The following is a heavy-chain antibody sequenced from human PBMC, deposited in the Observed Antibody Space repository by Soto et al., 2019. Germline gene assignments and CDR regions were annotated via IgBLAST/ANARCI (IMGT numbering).Heavy chain of an antibody. CDR3: ARDVGVGSYSPGIQGMDV. CDR2: ISTHTGNA. CDR1: GYTFTTYG. Sequence: QAQVLQSGAEVKKPGASVKVSCKASGYTFTTYGVSWVRQAPGQGLEWMGWISTHTGNALYAQKFQGRVTVTTDAASSTAYMELRSRRSDDTAVYYCARDVGVGSYSPGIQGMDVWGQGTTVTVSS. D-gene: IGHD3-10*01. J-gene: IGHJ6*02. V-gene: IGHV1-18*01.